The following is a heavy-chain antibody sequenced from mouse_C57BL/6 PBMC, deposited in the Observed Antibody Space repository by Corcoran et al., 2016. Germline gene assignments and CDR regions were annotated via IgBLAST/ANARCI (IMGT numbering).Heavy chain of an antibody. J-gene: IGHJ2*01. CDR1: GYTFTDYY. CDR2: INPNNGGT. V-gene: IGHV1-26*01. Sequence: EVQLQQSGPELVKPGASVKISCKASGYTFTDYYMNWVKQSHGKSLEWIGDINPNNGGTSYKQKFKGKATLTVDKSSSTAYMELRSLTSEDSAVYYCAIPITTVSPFDYWGQGTTLTVSS. CDR3: AIPITTVSPFDY. D-gene: IGHD1-1*01.